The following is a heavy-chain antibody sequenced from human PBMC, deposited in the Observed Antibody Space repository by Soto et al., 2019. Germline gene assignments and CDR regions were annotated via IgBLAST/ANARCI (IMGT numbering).Heavy chain of an antibody. Sequence: QVQLQESGPGLVKPSETLSLTCTVSGGSISSYYWSWIRQPPGKGLEWIGYIYYSGSTNYNPSLKSRVTISVDTSKNQFSLKLSSVTAADTAVYYCARLISYYDFWSGHPGRFDPWGQGTLVTVSS. CDR1: GGSISSYY. CDR3: ARLISYYDFWSGHPGRFDP. J-gene: IGHJ5*02. CDR2: IYYSGST. D-gene: IGHD3-3*01. V-gene: IGHV4-59*08.